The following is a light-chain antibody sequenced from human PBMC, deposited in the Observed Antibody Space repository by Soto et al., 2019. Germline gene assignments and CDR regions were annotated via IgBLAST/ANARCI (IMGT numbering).Light chain of an antibody. CDR3: QQYNSYPWT. J-gene: IGKJ1*01. V-gene: IGKV1-5*01. CDR2: DVS. CDR1: QSISSW. Sequence: DIQMTQSPSTLSASVGDKVTITCRASQSISSWLAWYQQKPGKAPKLLIYDVSSLKSGVPSRFSGSGSGTEFTLTISSLQPEDFATYYCQQYNSYPWTFGQGTKV.